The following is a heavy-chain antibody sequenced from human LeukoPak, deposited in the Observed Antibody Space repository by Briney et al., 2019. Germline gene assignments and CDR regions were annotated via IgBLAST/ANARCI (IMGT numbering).Heavy chain of an antibody. CDR1: GGSISSSSYY. CDR2: IYYSGST. J-gene: IGHJ4*02. Sequence: PSETLSLTCTVSGGSISSSSYYWGWIRQPPGKGLEWIGSIYYSGSTYYNPSLKSRVTISVDTSKNQFSLKLSSVTAADTAVYYCARRLGGSGSYYTRFDYWGQGTLVTVSS. V-gene: IGHV4-39*01. D-gene: IGHD3-10*01. CDR3: ARRLGGSGSYYTRFDY.